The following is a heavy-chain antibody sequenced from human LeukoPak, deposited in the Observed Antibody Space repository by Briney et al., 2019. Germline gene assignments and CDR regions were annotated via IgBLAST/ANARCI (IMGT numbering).Heavy chain of an antibody. CDR2: ISSSGSTI. D-gene: IGHD5-12*01. CDR3: ARDLEYSGYDWDY. CDR1: GFTFSSYE. V-gene: IGHV3-48*03. J-gene: IGHJ4*02. Sequence: GGSLRLSCAASGFTFSSYEMNWVRQAPGKGLEWVSYISSSGSTIYYADSVKGRFTISRDNAKNSLYLQMNSLRAEDTAVYYCARDLEYSGYDWDYWGQGTLVTVSS.